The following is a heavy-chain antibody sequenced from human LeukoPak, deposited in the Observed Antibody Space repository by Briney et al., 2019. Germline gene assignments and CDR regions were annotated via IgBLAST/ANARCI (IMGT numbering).Heavy chain of an antibody. J-gene: IGHJ3*02. V-gene: IGHV3-74*01. CDR1: GSTFSNTW. CDR2: ILSDGSIT. D-gene: IGHD5-24*01. CDR3: AADGGYAFQI. Sequence: GGSLRLSCAASGSTFSNTWMHWVRQVPGKGPVWVSHILSDGSITTYADSVNGRFTISRDNAKNMVYLQMSSLRAEDTAVYFCAADGGYAFQIWGRGTMVTVSS.